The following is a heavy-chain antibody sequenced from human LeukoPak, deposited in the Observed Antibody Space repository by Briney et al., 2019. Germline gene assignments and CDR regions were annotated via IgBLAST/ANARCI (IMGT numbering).Heavy chain of an antibody. CDR3: ARDPYSGSYGADNYYYMDV. CDR2: ISRSGATT. CDR1: GFTFSDYA. Sequence: GGSLRISCAASGFTFSDYAMGWVRQAPGKGLESVSAISRSGATTYYADSVKGRFTISRDNAKSSLYLQMNSLRAEDTAVYYCARDPYSGSYGADNYYYMDVWGKGTTVTISS. V-gene: IGHV3-23*01. J-gene: IGHJ6*03. D-gene: IGHD1-26*01.